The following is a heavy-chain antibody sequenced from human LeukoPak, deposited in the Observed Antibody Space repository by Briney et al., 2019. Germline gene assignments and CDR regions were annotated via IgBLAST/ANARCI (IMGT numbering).Heavy chain of an antibody. V-gene: IGHV1-2*02. CDR1: GYTFIVYY. CDR3: ARFDRSSWDTFDH. CDR2: INPNSGAP. D-gene: IGHD6-13*01. J-gene: IGHJ4*02. Sequence: ASVTVSCKSSGYTFIVYYIHWVRQALGQGLEWMGWINPNSGAPNYAQKFQGGVTMTRDTSISTVYMELSSLRSDDTAVYYCARFDRSSWDTFDHWGQGTLVTVSS.